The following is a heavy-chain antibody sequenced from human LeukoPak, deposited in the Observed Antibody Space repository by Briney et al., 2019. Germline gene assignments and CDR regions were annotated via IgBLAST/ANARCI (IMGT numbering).Heavy chain of an antibody. V-gene: IGHV3-23*01. J-gene: IGHJ4*02. CDR1: GFTFSSYA. CDR3: AKEFRLGGPFDY. Sequence: GGSLRLSCAASGFTFSSYAMTWVRQASGKGLEWVSTISGSGGSTYYADSVKGRFTISRDNSKNTLSLQMNSLRAEDTAVYYCAKEFRLGGPFDYWGQGNLVTVSS. D-gene: IGHD4-23*01. CDR2: ISGSGGST.